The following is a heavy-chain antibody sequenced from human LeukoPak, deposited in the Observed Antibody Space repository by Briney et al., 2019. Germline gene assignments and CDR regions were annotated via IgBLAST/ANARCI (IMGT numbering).Heavy chain of an antibody. CDR1: GFTFSSYE. V-gene: IGHV3-48*03. Sequence: GGSLRLSCAASGFTFSSYEMNWVRQAPGKGLEWVSYISSSSTIYYADSVKGRFTISRDNSKNTLYLQMGSLRAEDMAVYYCAREGSEQLVPPPIDYWGQGTLVTVSS. J-gene: IGHJ4*02. CDR3: AREGSEQLVPPPIDY. CDR2: ISSSSTI. D-gene: IGHD6-13*01.